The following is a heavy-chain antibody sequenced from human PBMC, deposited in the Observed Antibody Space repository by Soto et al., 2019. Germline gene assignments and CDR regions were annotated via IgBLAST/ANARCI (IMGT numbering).Heavy chain of an antibody. CDR3: ATAPVVVVSFDY. V-gene: IGHV1-24*01. J-gene: IGHJ4*02. CDR2: FDPEDSET. Sequence: ASVKVSCKVSGYTLTELSMHWVRQAPGKGLEWMGGFDPEDSETIYAQKFQGRVTMTEDTSTDTAYMELSSLRSEDTAVYYCATAPVVVVSFDYWGQGTLVTVSS. D-gene: IGHD2-15*01. CDR1: GYTLTELS.